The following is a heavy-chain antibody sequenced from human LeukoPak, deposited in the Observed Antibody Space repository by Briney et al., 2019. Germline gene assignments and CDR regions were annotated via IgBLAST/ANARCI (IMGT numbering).Heavy chain of an antibody. Sequence: GESLKISCKGSGYSFTSDWIGWVRQMPGKGLEWMGIIYPGDSDTRYSPSFQGQVTISADKSISTAYLQWSSLKASDTAMYYCARQEVDYGSGSYFYWFDPWGQGTLVTVSS. CDR3: ARQEVDYGSGSYFYWFDP. D-gene: IGHD3-10*01. V-gene: IGHV5-51*01. CDR2: IYPGDSDT. CDR1: GYSFTSDW. J-gene: IGHJ5*02.